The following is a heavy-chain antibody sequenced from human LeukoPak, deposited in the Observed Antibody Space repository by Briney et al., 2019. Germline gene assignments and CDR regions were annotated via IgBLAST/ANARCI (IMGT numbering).Heavy chain of an antibody. CDR3: ARTIAAAGPGD. CDR2: INHSGST. Sequence: SETLSLTCAVYGGSFSGYYWSWIRQPPGKGLEWIGEINHSGSTNYNPSLKSRVTISVDTSKNQFSLKLSSVTAADTAVYYRARTIAAAGPGDWGQGTLVTVSS. J-gene: IGHJ4*02. D-gene: IGHD6-13*01. V-gene: IGHV4-34*01. CDR1: GGSFSGYY.